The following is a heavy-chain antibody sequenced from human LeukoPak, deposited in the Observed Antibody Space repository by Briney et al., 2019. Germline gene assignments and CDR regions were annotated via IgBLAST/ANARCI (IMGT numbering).Heavy chain of an antibody. CDR3: ARGEGLRYFDWLFGYFDY. D-gene: IGHD3-9*01. J-gene: IGHJ4*02. CDR1: GYSFTSYW. Sequence: GESLKISCKGSGYSFTSYWIGWVCQMPGKGLEWMGIIYPGDSDTRYSPSFQGQVTISADKSISTAYLQWSSLKASDTAMYYCARGEGLRYFDWLFGYFDYWGQGTLVTVSS. CDR2: IYPGDSDT. V-gene: IGHV5-51*01.